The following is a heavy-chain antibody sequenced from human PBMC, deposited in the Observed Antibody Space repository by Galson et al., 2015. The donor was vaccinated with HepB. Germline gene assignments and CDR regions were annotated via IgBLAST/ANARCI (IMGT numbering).Heavy chain of an antibody. Sequence: SLRLSCAASTSTFRAYEMNWVRQAPGKGLEWVSYIGSSGRTIYYADSVKGRFTISRDNAQNSLYLQMNSLTAEDTAVYYCATEGSMESFDIWGQGTMVTVS. CDR1: TSTFRAYE. CDR3: ATEGSMESFDI. J-gene: IGHJ3*02. CDR2: IGSSGRTI. D-gene: IGHD3-10*01. V-gene: IGHV3-48*03.